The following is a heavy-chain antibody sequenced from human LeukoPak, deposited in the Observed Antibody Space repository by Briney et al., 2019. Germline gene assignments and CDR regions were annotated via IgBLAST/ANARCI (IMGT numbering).Heavy chain of an antibody. V-gene: IGHV3-21*01. J-gene: IGHJ4*02. CDR3: ARDYSSSRYFDY. CDR2: ISSRSSYI. Sequence: GGSLRLSCAASGLTFSSYSMNWVRQAPGKGLEWVSSISSRSSYIYYTDSVKGRFTISRDNAKNSLFLQMNSLRAEDTAVYFCARDYSSSRYFDYWGQGTLVTVSS. CDR1: GLTFSSYS. D-gene: IGHD6-13*01.